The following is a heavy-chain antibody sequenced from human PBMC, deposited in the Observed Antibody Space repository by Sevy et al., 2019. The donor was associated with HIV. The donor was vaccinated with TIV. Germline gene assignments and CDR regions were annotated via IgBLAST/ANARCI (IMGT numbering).Heavy chain of an antibody. CDR1: GFTFSSYE. Sequence: GGSLRLSCAASGFTFSSYEMNWVRQAPGKGLEWVSYISNSGTTISYSDSVRGQFTISRDNARNSLYLQMNSLRAEDTAVYYCARDLPPSATTVAHFDYWGQGTLVTVSS. CDR2: ISNSGTTI. CDR3: ARDLPPSATTVAHFDY. D-gene: IGHD4-17*01. J-gene: IGHJ4*02. V-gene: IGHV3-48*03.